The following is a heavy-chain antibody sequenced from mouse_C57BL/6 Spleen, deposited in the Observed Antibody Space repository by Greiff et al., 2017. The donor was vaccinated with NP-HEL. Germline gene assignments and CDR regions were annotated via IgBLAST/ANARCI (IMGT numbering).Heavy chain of an antibody. CDR2: IYPGDGDT. CDR1: GYAFSSSW. J-gene: IGHJ4*01. CDR3: ARDWERLGSSYAMDY. V-gene: IGHV1-82*01. Sequence: VMLVESGPELVKPGASVKISCKASGYAFSSSWMNWVKQRPGKGLEWIGRIYPGDGDTNYNGKFKGKATLTADKSSSTAYMQLSSLTSEDSAVYFCARDWERLGSSYAMDYWGQGTSVTVSS. D-gene: IGHD1-1*01.